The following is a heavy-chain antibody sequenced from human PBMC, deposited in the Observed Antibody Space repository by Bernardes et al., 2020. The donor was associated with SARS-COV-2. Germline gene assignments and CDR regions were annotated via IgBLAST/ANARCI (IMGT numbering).Heavy chain of an antibody. J-gene: IGHJ5*02. Sequence: SETLSLTCTVSGAPINSRYHYWGWIRQPPGKGLEWIGSLSYSGTTHYNPSLNSRLIMSVDSSKNQFSLDLRSVTVADTAVYYCATQESTSSWPERWFDHWGQGTQVTVSS. D-gene: IGHD6-19*01. V-gene: IGHV4-39*01. CDR2: LSYSGTT. CDR3: ATQESTSSWPERWFDH. CDR1: GAPINSRYHY.